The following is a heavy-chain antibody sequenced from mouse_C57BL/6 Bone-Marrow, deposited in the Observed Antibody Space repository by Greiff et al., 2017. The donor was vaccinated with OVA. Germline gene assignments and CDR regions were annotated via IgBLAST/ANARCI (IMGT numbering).Heavy chain of an antibody. CDR3: ARRDDGFKGFAY. CDR2: IWSGGST. D-gene: IGHD2-3*01. Sequence: VQVVESGPGLVQPSQRLSITCTVSGFSLTSYGVHWVRQSPGKGLEWLGVIWSGGSTAYNAAFISRLSISKDNSKSQVFFKMNSLQADDTAIYYCARRDDGFKGFAYWGQGTLVTVSA. V-gene: IGHV2-2*01. J-gene: IGHJ3*01. CDR1: GFSLTSYG.